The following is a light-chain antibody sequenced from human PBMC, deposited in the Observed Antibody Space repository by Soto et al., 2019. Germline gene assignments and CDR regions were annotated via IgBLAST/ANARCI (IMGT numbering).Light chain of an antibody. Sequence: QSALTQPASVSGSPGQSITISCTGTSCDVGGYNYVSWYQQHPGKAPKLMIYEVSNRPTGVYNRFSGSKSGNTASLTISGLQAEDEADYYCSSYTSSSTLVFCGGTELAVL. CDR1: SCDVGGYNY. CDR2: EVS. J-gene: IGLJ3*02. CDR3: SSYTSSSTLV. V-gene: IGLV2-14*01.